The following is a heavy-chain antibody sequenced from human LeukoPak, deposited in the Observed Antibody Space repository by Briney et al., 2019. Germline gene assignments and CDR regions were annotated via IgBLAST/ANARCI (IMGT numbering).Heavy chain of an antibody. Sequence: SETLSLTCTVSGGFISSYYWSWIRQPPGKGLEWIGYIYYSGSTNYNPSLKSRVTISVDTSKNQFSLKLSSVTAADTAVYYCARGYYDFWSGYYTGIPFDYWGQGTLVTVSS. CDR2: IYYSGST. J-gene: IGHJ4*02. CDR1: GGFISSYY. D-gene: IGHD3-3*01. V-gene: IGHV4-59*01. CDR3: ARGYYDFWSGYYTGIPFDY.